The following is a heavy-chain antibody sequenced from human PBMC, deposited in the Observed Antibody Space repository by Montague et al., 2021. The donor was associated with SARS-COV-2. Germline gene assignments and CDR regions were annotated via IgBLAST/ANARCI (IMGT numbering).Heavy chain of an antibody. CDR1: GFTFSSYS. J-gene: IGHJ6*03. V-gene: IGHV3-21*01. CDR3: ASWVSSTSWSTYYYYYMDV. Sequence: SLRLSCPASGFTFSSYSMNWVRQAPGKGLEWVSSISSSSSYIYYADSVKGRFTISRDNAKNSLYLQMNSLRAEDTAVYYCASWVSSTSWSTYYYYYMDVWGKGTMVTVSS. D-gene: IGHD2-2*01. CDR2: ISSSSSYI.